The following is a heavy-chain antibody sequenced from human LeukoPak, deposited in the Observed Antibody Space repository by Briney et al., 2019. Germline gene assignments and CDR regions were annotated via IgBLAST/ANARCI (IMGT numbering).Heavy chain of an antibody. D-gene: IGHD3-10*01. V-gene: IGHV4-59*08. CDR1: GDSISSYY. J-gene: IGHJ4*02. CDR3: AANSADYNTLGSSYKV. CDR2: VSNIETT. Sequence: SETLSLTCTVSGDSISSYYWSWLRQPPGKRLEWIGYVSNIETTNYNPSLKSRVTISVDTSKNQFSLKLNSVTAADTAVFYCAANSADYNTLGSSYKVWGQGTLVTVSS.